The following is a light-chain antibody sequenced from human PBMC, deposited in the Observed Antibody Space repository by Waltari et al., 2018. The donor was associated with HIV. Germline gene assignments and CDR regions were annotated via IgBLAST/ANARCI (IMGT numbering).Light chain of an antibody. CDR3: QQYNSFSPGP. V-gene: IGKV1-5*03. CDR1: QSISSW. Sequence: DIQMTQSPSTLSASVGDRVTITCRASQSISSWLAWYQQKPGKAPKLLIYKASRLEGWVPPRFSGSGSGTEFTLTISSLQPEDFGTYHCQQYNSFSPGPFGQGTKLEIK. CDR2: KAS. J-gene: IGKJ2*01.